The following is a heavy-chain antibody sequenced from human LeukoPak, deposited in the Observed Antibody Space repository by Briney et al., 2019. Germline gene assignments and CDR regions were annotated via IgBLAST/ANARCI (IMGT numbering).Heavy chain of an antibody. CDR1: GYTFTSYD. Sequence: ASVKVSCKASGYTFTSYDINWVRQATGQGLEWMGWMNPNSGNTGYAQKFQGRVTITTDTSTSTAYMELRSLRSDDTAVYYCARLSTRNYFDYWGQGTLVTVSS. CDR2: MNPNSGNT. J-gene: IGHJ4*02. CDR3: ARLSTRNYFDY. D-gene: IGHD2/OR15-2a*01. V-gene: IGHV1-8*03.